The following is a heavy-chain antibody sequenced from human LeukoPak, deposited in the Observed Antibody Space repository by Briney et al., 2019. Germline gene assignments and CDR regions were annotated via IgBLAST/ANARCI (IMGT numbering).Heavy chain of an antibody. Sequence: GGSLRLSCATSGFTFSDYPMNWVRQAPGKGLEWVSNIRGSGPGSGSGTYYADSVKGRFINSSDDAKNSVYLQMNSLRNEDSAFYYCARDVNRGFDSWGQGALVTVSS. J-gene: IGHJ4*02. CDR2: IRGSGPGSGSGT. D-gene: IGHD1-14*01. CDR1: GFTFSDYP. V-gene: IGHV3-11*04. CDR3: ARDVNRGFDS.